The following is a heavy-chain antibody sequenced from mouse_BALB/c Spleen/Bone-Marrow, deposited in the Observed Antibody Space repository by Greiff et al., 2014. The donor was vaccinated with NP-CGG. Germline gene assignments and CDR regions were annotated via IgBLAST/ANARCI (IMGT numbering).Heavy chain of an antibody. CDR3: ARMITTQGFDY. CDR2: LNPSNGHT. J-gene: IGHJ2*01. CDR1: GYTFTRYW. Sequence: QVHVKQSGAEPLKPGTSVKLSCKASGYTFTRYWMHWVKQRPGQGLEWIGELNPSNGHTNYNGKFKNKATVTVDKSSSTAYMQLSSLTSEDSAVYYCARMITTQGFDYWGQGTTLTVSS. V-gene: IGHV1S81*02. D-gene: IGHD2-4*01.